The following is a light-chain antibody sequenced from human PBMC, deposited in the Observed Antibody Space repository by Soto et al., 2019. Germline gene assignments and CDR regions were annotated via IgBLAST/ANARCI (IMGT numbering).Light chain of an antibody. CDR1: SSDVGSYNY. J-gene: IGLJ2*01. V-gene: IGLV2-14*01. CDR3: SSYTSSKTVV. Sequence: QSALTQPASVSGSPGQSITISCTGTSSDVGSYNYISWYQQHPGKAPKLMNYDISNRPSVVADRFACSKAGNTASLIISGLYAEDDDDYYCSSYTSSKTVVFGGGTKLTVL. CDR2: DIS.